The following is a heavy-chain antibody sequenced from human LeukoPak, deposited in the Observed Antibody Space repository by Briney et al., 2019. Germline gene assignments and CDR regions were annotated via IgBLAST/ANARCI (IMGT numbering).Heavy chain of an antibody. CDR2: IYSGGST. CDR1: GFSVSNNY. J-gene: IGHJ1*01. Sequence: GGSLRPSCAASGFSVSNNYMSWVRQAPGKGLEWVPVIYSGGSTFYADSVKGRFTISRDNSKNTLYLQMNSLRAEDTAVYYCASDSYSPEYFQHWGQGTLVTVSS. V-gene: IGHV3-66*01. D-gene: IGHD2-15*01. CDR3: ASDSYSPEYFQH.